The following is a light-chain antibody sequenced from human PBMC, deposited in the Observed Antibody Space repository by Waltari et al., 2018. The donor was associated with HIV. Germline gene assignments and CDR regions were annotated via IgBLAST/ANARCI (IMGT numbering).Light chain of an antibody. CDR2: EGS. Sequence: QSALTLPASVPGSPGQSTTIPCTRTNSDVGSYNLVSWYQQHPGKAPKLMIYEGSNRPSGVSNRFSGSKSGNTASLTISGIQAEDEADYYCCSYAGSNTFVFGTGTKVTVL. V-gene: IGLV2-23*03. J-gene: IGLJ1*01. CDR3: CSYAGSNTFV. CDR1: NSDVGSYNL.